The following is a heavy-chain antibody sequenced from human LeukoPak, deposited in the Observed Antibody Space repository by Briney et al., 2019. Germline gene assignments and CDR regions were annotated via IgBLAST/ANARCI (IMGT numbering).Heavy chain of an antibody. V-gene: IGHV4-59*01. J-gene: IGHJ6*02. CDR2: IYYSGIT. CDR3: ASSRHYDYVWGSYRYVGTDYYYGMDV. D-gene: IGHD3-16*02. Sequence: SETLSLTCTVSGGSISSYYWSWIRQPPGKGLEWIGYIYYSGITNYNPSLKSRVTISVDTSKNQFSLKLSSVTAADTAVYYCASSRHYDYVWGSYRYVGTDYYYGMDVWGQGTTVTVSS. CDR1: GGSISSYY.